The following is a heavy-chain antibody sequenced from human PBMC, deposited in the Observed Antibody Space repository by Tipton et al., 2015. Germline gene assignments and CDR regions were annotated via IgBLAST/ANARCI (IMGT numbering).Heavy chain of an antibody. V-gene: IGHV4-39*01. CDR2: IYYTGST. Sequence: LRLSCTVSGGSISSSSYRWGWIRQPPGKGLEWIATIYYTGSTYYNPSLQSRVTISVDTSKNQFSLKLSSVTAVDTAVYYCARAMLVAAGTPYYFDYWGQGTLVTVSS. J-gene: IGHJ4*02. D-gene: IGHD6-13*01. CDR3: ARAMLVAAGTPYYFDY. CDR1: GGSISSSSYR.